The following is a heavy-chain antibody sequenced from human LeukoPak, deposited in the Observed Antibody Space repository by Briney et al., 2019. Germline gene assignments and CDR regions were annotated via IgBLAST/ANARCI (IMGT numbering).Heavy chain of an antibody. J-gene: IGHJ4*02. CDR1: GFTFSSYW. V-gene: IGHV3-74*01. Sequence: GGSLRLSCAASGFTFSSYWMHWVRQAPGKGLVWVSRINSDGSSTTYADSVEGRFTISRDNAKNTLYLQMNSLRAEDTAVYYCARVPSTQWLVYYFDYWGQGTLVTVSS. D-gene: IGHD6-19*01. CDR3: ARVPSTQWLVYYFDY. CDR2: INSDGSST.